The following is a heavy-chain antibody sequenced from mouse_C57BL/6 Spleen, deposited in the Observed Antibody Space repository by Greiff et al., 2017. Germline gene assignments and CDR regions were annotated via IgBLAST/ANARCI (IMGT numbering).Heavy chain of an antibody. D-gene: IGHD2-5*01. J-gene: IGHJ4*01. Sequence: QVQLQQPGAELVMPGASVKLSCKASGYTFTSYWMHWVKQRPGQGLEWIGEIDPSDSYTNYNQKFKGKSTLTVDKSSSTAYMQLSSLTSEDSAVYYCARGYSNPMDYWGQGTSVTVSS. V-gene: IGHV1-69*01. CDR3: ARGYSNPMDY. CDR2: IDPSDSYT. CDR1: GYTFTSYW.